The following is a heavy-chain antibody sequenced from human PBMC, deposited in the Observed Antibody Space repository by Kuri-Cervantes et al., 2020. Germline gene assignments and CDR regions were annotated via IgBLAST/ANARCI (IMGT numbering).Heavy chain of an antibody. CDR3: AKDSGALGMDV. J-gene: IGHJ6*02. CDR1: GFTFSRYW. CDR2: ISSSSTI. Sequence: GGSLRLSCAASGFTFSRYWMTWVRQAPGKGLEWVSYISSSSTIYYADSVKGRFTISRDNAKNSLYLQMNSLRAEDTALYYCAKDSGALGMDVWGQGTTVTVSS. V-gene: IGHV3-48*01. D-gene: IGHD4-17*01.